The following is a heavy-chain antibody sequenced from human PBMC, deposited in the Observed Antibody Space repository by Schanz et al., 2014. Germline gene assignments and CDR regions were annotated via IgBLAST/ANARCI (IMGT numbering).Heavy chain of an antibody. CDR3: ARDGFGSRSQPH. V-gene: IGHV3-23*04. CDR2: ISGSGRST. Sequence: EVQLVESGGGLVQPGGSLRLSCAASGFTFNSYVLTWVRQAPGKGLEWVSAISGSGRSTSYADSVKGRFTISRDNSKNTLYLQMNSLRAEDTAVYYCARDGFGSRSQPHWGQGTLVTVSS. D-gene: IGHD6-13*01. J-gene: IGHJ4*02. CDR1: GFTFNSYV.